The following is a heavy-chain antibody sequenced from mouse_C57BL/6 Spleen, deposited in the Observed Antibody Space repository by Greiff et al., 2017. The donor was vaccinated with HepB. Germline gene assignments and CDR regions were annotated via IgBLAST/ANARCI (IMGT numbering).Heavy chain of an antibody. Sequence: VQLQQSGPELVKPGASVKISCKASGYSFTGYYMNWVKQSPEKSLEWIGEINPSTGGTTYNQKFKAKATLTVDKSSSTAYMQLKSLTSEDSAVYYCARGGDYDEDYWGQGTTLTVSS. D-gene: IGHD2-4*01. CDR2: INPSTGGT. V-gene: IGHV1-42*01. CDR3: ARGGDYDEDY. J-gene: IGHJ2*01. CDR1: GYSFTGYY.